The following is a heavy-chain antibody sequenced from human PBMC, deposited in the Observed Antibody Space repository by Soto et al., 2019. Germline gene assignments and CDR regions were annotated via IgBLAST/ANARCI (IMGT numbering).Heavy chain of an antibody. CDR2: YVPEDGET. D-gene: IGHD3-16*01. CDR1: GYTLSELS. V-gene: IGHV1-24*01. Sequence: ASVKVSCKVSGYTLSELSRYCVRQAPAKGIEWMRGYVPEDGETVYAQNFQGKITMTEDAATDTANMELSSLRSDDTAIYYCATSSTFGTIKPPDYWGQGTLVTVSS. CDR3: ATSSTFGTIKPPDY. J-gene: IGHJ4*02.